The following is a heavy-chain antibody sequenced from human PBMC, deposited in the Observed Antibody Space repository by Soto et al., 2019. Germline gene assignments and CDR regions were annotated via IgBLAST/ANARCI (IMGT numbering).Heavy chain of an antibody. D-gene: IGHD1-1*01. J-gene: IGHJ6*02. CDR3: ATQTISYTWDV. V-gene: IGHV4-4*02. Sequence: QVQLQESGPGLVKPSGTLSLSCAVSGGSITNTKWWTWVRQAPGKGLEWIGEISRSEGSPYTPSLKGRVAMSLETSNNQFSLRLSSVTAADTAVYYCATQTISYTWDVWGQGTTVTVS. CDR2: ISRSEGS. CDR1: GGSITNTKW.